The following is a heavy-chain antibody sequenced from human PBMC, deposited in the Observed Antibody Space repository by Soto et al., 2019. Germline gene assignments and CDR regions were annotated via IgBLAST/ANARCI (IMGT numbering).Heavy chain of an antibody. V-gene: IGHV2-26*04. CDR2: IFSNYEK. Sequence: QVTVKESGPVLVKPTETLTLTCTVSGFSLSNAGLGVSWIRQPPGKALEWLAHIFSNYEKSYSTPLKSRLTISKDTSNSQVVLTMTNMDPVDTATYYCASTYSTSWYWFDPWGQGTLVTVSS. CDR3: ASTYSTSWYWFDP. D-gene: IGHD6-13*01. J-gene: IGHJ5*02. CDR1: GFSLSNAGLG.